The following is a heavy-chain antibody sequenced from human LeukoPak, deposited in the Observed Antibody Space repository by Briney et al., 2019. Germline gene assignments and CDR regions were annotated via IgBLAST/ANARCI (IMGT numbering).Heavy chain of an antibody. CDR2: ISSSGSTI. Sequence: GGSLRLSCAASGFTFSSYEMNWVRQAPGKGLEWVSYISSSGSTIYYADSVKVRFTISRDNAQNSLYLQMNSLKAEDTAVYYCAREASYYDSSGYYHDAFDIWGQGTMVTVSS. D-gene: IGHD3-22*01. CDR1: GFTFSSYE. CDR3: AREASYYDSSGYYHDAFDI. J-gene: IGHJ3*02. V-gene: IGHV3-48*03.